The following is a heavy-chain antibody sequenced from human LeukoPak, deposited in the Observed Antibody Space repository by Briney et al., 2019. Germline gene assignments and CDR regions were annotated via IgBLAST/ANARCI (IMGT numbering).Heavy chain of an antibody. V-gene: IGHV3-23*01. CDR3: AKVTGGDMITYGGLDY. D-gene: IGHD3-16*01. J-gene: IGHJ4*02. Sequence: PGGSLRVSCAASGFSIKSYSMTWVRQAPGKGLEWVSAITGNGISTYYADSVKGRFTISRDNPKNTLYLQMHSLRAEDTAIYYCAKVTGGDMITYGGLDYWGQGTLVTVSS. CDR1: GFSIKSYS. CDR2: ITGNGIST.